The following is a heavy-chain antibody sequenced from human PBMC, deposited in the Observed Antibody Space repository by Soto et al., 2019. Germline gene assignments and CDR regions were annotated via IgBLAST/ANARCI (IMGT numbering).Heavy chain of an antibody. Sequence: QITLKESGPPLVKPTQTLTLTCTFSGFSLSTSGVGVGWIRQPPGKALEWLAVIYWDDYKHYSPSLKSRLTLTKATSNNQVVLTTTNMDPVDTATYYCAHKGYGHYPLDYSGQGTLLTVSS. CDR2: IYWDDYK. J-gene: IGHJ4*02. CDR1: GFSLSTSGVG. V-gene: IGHV2-5*02. CDR3: AHKGYGHYPLDY. D-gene: IGHD4-17*01.